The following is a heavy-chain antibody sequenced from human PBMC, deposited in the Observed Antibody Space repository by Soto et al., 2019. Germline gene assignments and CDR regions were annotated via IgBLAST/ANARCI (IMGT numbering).Heavy chain of an antibody. CDR2: IFSNDEK. CDR1: GFSLSNPRMG. D-gene: IGHD3-10*01. Sequence: QVTLKESGPVLVKPTGTLTLPCTVSGFSLSNPRMGVSWIRQPPGKALEWLTHIFSNDEKSYCTPLRSRLTISEDTSNSQVVLTMTNMDPVDTGTYYCARIPRGVAGHYGMDVWGQGTTVTVSS. J-gene: IGHJ6*02. CDR3: ARIPRGVAGHYGMDV. V-gene: IGHV2-26*01.